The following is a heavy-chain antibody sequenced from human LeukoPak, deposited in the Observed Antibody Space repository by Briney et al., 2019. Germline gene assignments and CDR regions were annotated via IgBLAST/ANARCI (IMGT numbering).Heavy chain of an antibody. CDR1: GFTVSSNY. CDR3: ARTYYYDSNTFDY. Sequence: PGGSLRLSCAASGFTVSSNYMSWVRQAPGKGLEWVSVIYSGGSTYYADSVRGRFTISRDNSKNTLYLQMNSLRAEDTAVYYCARTYYYDSNTFDYWGQGTLVTVSS. J-gene: IGHJ4*02. V-gene: IGHV3-66*01. D-gene: IGHD3-22*01. CDR2: IYSGGST.